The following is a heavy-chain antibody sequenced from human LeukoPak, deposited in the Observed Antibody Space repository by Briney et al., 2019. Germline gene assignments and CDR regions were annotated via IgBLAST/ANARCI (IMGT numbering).Heavy chain of an antibody. CDR3: ARDSSGYYGKGSYFDY. V-gene: IGHV4-39*01. CDR1: GGSISSSSYY. J-gene: IGHJ4*02. D-gene: IGHD3-22*01. CDR2: LYYSGTT. Sequence: SETLSLTCTVSGGSISSSSYYWGWIRQPRGKGVEWIEILYYSGTTYYNPSLKSRVTISVDTSKNQFSLKLSSVTAADTAVYYCARDSSGYYGKGSYFDYWGQGTLVTVSS.